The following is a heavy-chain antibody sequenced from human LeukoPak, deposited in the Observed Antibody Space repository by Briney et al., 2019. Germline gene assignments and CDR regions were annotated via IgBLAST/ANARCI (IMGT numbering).Heavy chain of an antibody. J-gene: IGHJ4*02. V-gene: IGHV3-23*01. CDR1: GFTFSSYA. CDR2: INGSGGST. CDR3: AKSVLRYCSGGSCYSRVYFDY. D-gene: IGHD2-15*01. Sequence: PGGSLRLSCAASGFTFSSYAMSWIRQAPGKGLEWVSAINGSGGSTYYADSVKGRFTISRDNSKNTLYLQMNSLRAEDTAVYYCAKSVLRYCSGGSCYSRVYFDYWGQGTLVTVSS.